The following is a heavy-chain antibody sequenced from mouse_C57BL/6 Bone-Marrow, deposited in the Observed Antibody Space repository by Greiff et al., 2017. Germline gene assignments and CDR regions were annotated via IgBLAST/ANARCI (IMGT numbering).Heavy chain of an antibody. CDR1: GFTIKDDY. CDR2: IDPEIGDT. D-gene: IGHD2-3*01. J-gene: IGHJ2*01. V-gene: IGHV14-4*01. CDR3: SSFDGNYFDF. Sequence: VQLKESGAELVRPGASVKLSCTASGFTIKDDYIHWVKQRPEQGLEWIGWIDPEIGDTEYASKFQGKVTITSDTSSNTASLQLSRLTSEDTAVYYCSSFDGNYFDFWGQGTPLTVAS.